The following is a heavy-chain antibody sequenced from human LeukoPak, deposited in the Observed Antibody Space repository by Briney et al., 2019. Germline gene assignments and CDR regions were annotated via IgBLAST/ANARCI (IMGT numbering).Heavy chain of an antibody. Sequence: SETLSLTCTVSGGSISSYYWSWIRQPPGKGLEWIGYVYYSGSTNYNPSLKSRVTISVDTSKNQFSLKLSSVTAADTAVYYCARGQGTGYSYGVDYWGQGTLVTVSS. J-gene: IGHJ4*02. CDR2: VYYSGST. CDR3: ARGQGTGYSYGVDY. CDR1: GGSISSYY. V-gene: IGHV4-59*01. D-gene: IGHD5-18*01.